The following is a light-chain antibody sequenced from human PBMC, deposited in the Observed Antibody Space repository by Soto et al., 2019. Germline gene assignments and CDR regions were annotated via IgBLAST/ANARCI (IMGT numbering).Light chain of an antibody. J-gene: IGLJ1*01. Sequence: QSALTQPASVSGSPGQSITISCTGTSSDVGGYNYVSWYQQHPGKAPKLMIYAVSNRPSGVSTRFSGSKSGNTASLTISGLQAEDEAEYHYSSHTTSSTLLYVFGTGTKLTVL. CDR1: SSDVGGYNY. V-gene: IGLV2-14*01. CDR3: SSHTTSSTLLYV. CDR2: AVS.